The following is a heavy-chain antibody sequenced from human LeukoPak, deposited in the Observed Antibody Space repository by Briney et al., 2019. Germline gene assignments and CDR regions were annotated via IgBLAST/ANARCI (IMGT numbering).Heavy chain of an antibody. V-gene: IGHV3-33*08. CDR1: GFTFSSYG. J-gene: IGHJ4*02. Sequence: GGSLRLSCVASGFTFSSYGMHWVRQAPGKGLEWVAVIWYDGSNKYYADSVKGRFTISRDNSKNTLYLQMNSLRAEDTAVYYCAREDYYDSSGPIDYWGQGTLVTVSS. CDR2: IWYDGSNK. CDR3: AREDYYDSSGPIDY. D-gene: IGHD3-22*01.